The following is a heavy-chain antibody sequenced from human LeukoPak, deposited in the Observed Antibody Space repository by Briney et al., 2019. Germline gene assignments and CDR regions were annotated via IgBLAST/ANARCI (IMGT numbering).Heavy chain of an antibody. CDR1: GGSVSSGNYY. D-gene: IGHD3-16*01. Sequence: SETLSHTCTVSGGSVSSGNYYWTWIRQPAGKGLEWIGRIYTSGSTNYNPSLKSRVTISIDASKNQFSLRLSSVTAADTAVYYCTRGGEPMNYWGQGTLVTVSS. CDR2: IYTSGST. CDR3: TRGGEPMNY. J-gene: IGHJ4*02. V-gene: IGHV4-61*02.